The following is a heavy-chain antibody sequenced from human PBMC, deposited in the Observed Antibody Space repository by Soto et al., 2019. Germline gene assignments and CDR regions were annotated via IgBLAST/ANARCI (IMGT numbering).Heavy chain of an antibody. J-gene: IGHJ4*02. CDR1: GFTFTSYW. CDR3: AKHEGYCSSTTCSNFDY. V-gene: IGHV5-51*01. D-gene: IGHD2-2*01. CDR2: IYPGDYDT. Sequence: GESLKISCKASGFTFTSYWIAWVRQMPGKGLEWMGIIYPGDYDTSYSPSFQGQVTISADKSINTAYLQWSSLKASDTAMYYCAKHEGYCSSTTCSNFDYWGQGTLVTVSS.